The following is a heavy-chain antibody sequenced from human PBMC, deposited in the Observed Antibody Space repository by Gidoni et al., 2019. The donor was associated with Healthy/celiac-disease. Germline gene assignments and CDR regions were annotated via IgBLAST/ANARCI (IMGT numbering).Heavy chain of an antibody. Sequence: QVQLQESGPGLVKPSETLSLTCPVSGGSISSYYWSWIRQPPGKGLEWIGYIDSSGSTKYNPALKSRVTRSVDTSKNQFSLKLSSVTAADTAVYDCARTGITIFGPAHARYFDYWGQGTLVTVSS. D-gene: IGHD3-3*01. CDR2: IDSSGST. V-gene: IGHV4-59*01. CDR1: GGSISSYY. CDR3: ARTGITIFGPAHARYFDY. J-gene: IGHJ4*02.